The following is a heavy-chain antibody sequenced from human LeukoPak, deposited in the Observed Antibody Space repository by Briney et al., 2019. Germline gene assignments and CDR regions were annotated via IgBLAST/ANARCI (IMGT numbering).Heavy chain of an antibody. CDR3: ASRRGAKDY. CDR1: GGSFSGYY. CDR2: INHSGST. Sequence: SEILSLTCAVYGGSFSGYYWSWIRQPPGKGLEWIGEINHSGSTNYNPSLKSRVTISVDTSKNQFSLKLSSVTAADTAVYYCASRRGAKDYWGQGTLVTVSS. D-gene: IGHD1-26*01. J-gene: IGHJ4*02. V-gene: IGHV4-34*01.